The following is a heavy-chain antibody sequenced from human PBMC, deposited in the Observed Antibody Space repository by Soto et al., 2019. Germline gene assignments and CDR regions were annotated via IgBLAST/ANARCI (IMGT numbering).Heavy chain of an antibody. Sequence: EEQLVESGGGLVKPGGSLRLSCAASGFPFSSYNMNWVRQAPGKGLEWVESISASSSIYYDDSVKCRFTISRDNAKNSLYLQMNDLRAEDTAVYYCARDDGGYRYGRRQYHFDSWGQGTLVTVSP. D-gene: IGHD5-18*01. CDR3: ARDDGGYRYGRRQYHFDS. CDR1: GFPFSSYN. J-gene: IGHJ4*02. CDR2: ISASSSI. V-gene: IGHV3-21*02.